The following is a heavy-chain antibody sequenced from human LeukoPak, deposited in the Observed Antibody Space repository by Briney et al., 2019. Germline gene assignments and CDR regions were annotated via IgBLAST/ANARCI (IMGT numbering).Heavy chain of an antibody. CDR3: ARAGVLVPAANRYNWFDP. Sequence: PSETLSLTCTVSGGSISSYYWSWIRQPPGKGLEWIGYIYYSGNTNYNPSLKSRVTISVDTSKNQFSLKLSSVTAADTAVYYCARAGVLVPAANRYNWFDPWGQGTLVSVSS. CDR2: IYYSGNT. J-gene: IGHJ5*02. CDR1: GGSISSYY. V-gene: IGHV4-59*01. D-gene: IGHD2-2*01.